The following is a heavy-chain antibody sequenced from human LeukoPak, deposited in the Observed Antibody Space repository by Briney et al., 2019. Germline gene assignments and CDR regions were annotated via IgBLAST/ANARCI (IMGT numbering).Heavy chain of an antibody. D-gene: IGHD5-18*01. J-gene: IGHJ4*02. V-gene: IGHV5-51*01. CDR1: GNSFSTHW. Sequence: NLGESLKISCQGSGNSFSTHWIGWVRQMPGKGLEWMGIIYPGDSDTRYSPSFQGQVTISADKSISTAYLQWSSLKASDTAMYYCARQTYSYVPMDYWGQGTLVTVSS. CDR2: IYPGDSDT. CDR3: ARQTYSYVPMDY.